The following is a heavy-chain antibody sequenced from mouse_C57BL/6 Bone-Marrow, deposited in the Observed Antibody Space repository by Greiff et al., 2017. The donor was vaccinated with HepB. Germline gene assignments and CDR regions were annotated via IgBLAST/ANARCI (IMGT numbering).Heavy chain of an antibody. Sequence: VKLKESGPGLVQPSQSLSITCTVSGFSLTSYGVHWVRQSPGKGLEWLGVIWSGGSTDYNAAFISRLSISKDNSKSQVFFKMNSLQADDTAIYYCARDYYGSSYVSYYAMDYWGQGTSVTVSS. CDR1: GFSLTSYG. J-gene: IGHJ4*01. CDR2: IWSGGST. D-gene: IGHD1-1*01. V-gene: IGHV2-2*01. CDR3: ARDYYGSSYVSYYAMDY.